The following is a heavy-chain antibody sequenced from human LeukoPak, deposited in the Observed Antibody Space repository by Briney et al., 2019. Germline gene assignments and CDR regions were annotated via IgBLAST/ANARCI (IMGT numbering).Heavy chain of an antibody. Sequence: SQTLSLTCTVSGGSISSGDYYWSWIRQSPGKGLEWIGYIYYSGSTYYNPSLKSRVTISVDTSKNQFSLKLSSVTAADTAVYYCASRDDYNSGFDYWGQGTLVTVSS. CDR1: GGSISSGDYY. D-gene: IGHD5-24*01. V-gene: IGHV4-30-4*08. J-gene: IGHJ4*02. CDR3: ASRDDYNSGFDY. CDR2: IYYSGST.